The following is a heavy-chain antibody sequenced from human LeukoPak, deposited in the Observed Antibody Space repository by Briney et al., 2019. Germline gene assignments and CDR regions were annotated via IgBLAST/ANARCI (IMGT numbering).Heavy chain of an antibody. CDR3: ARGSPLFSEWSGDPEVAGTFYFDY. CDR1: GGSFSGYY. J-gene: IGHJ4*02. Sequence: SETLSHTCAVYGGSFSGYYWSWIRQPPGKGLEWIGEINHSGSTNYNPSHKSRVTISVDTSKNQFSLKLSFVTAADTAVYYCARGSPLFSEWSGDPEVAGTFYFDYWGQGTLVTVSS. V-gene: IGHV4-34*01. CDR2: INHSGST. D-gene: IGHD6-19*01.